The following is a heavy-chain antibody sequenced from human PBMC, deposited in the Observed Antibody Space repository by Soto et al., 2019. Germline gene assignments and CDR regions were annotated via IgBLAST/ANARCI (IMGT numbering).Heavy chain of an antibody. D-gene: IGHD2-2*01. Sequence: SETLSLTCAVYGGSVTDYYWNWIRQPPGKGLEWIGHITHRGITEYNPSLESRLTMSIDTSEKQFFLRLSSVTAADTALYFCAALDCRSATCYGGGYFDPWGQGTLVTVSS. J-gene: IGHJ5*02. CDR3: AALDCRSATCYGGGYFDP. CDR1: GGSVTDYY. V-gene: IGHV4-34*01. CDR2: ITHRGIT.